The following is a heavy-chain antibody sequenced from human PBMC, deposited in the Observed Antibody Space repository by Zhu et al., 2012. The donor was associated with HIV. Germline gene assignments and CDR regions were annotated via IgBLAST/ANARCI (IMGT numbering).Heavy chain of an antibody. D-gene: IGHD3-10*01. J-gene: IGHJ6*03. V-gene: IGHV4-59*01. CDR2: ISYTGSA. CDR3: ARDGLRGXTYGDYHNYMDV. Sequence: QVQLQESGPGLVKPSETLSLTCAVSGGSTNNYFWSWIRLPPGRGLEWIGHISYTGSANYNPSLKSRVTILLDTSKRQFSLNLRSVTAADTAVYYCARDGLRGXTYGDYHNYMDVWGKGTTVTVSS. CDR1: GGSTNNYF.